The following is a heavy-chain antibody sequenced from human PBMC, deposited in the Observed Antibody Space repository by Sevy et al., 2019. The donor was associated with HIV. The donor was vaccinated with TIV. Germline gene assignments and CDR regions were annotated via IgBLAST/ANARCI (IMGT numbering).Heavy chain of an antibody. CDR1: GFAFSSHA. CDR3: ARDGGYSIKWYPLY. Sequence: GVSLRLSCAASGFAFSSHAMHWVRQAPGKGLEWVAVISYEGTETFYAASVEGRFTISRDNSKNMLSLQINSLRPEDTAAYYCARDGGYSIKWYPLYWGHGTLVTVSS. V-gene: IGHV3-30-3*01. J-gene: IGHJ4*01. CDR2: ISYEGTET. D-gene: IGHD6-13*01.